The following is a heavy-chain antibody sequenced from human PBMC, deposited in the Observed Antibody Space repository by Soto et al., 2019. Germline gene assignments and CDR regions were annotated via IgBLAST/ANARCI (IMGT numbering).Heavy chain of an antibody. Sequence: PSETLSLTCAFYCGSFSGYFWSWIRQPPGKGLEWIGEINHSGSTSYNPSLQSRVTISVDTSKSQFFLKLTSVTAADTAVYCCARWVRGYIFDYWGQGALVTVSS. CDR1: CGSFSGYF. D-gene: IGHD3-10*01. J-gene: IGHJ4*02. V-gene: IGHV4-34*01. CDR3: ARWVRGYIFDY. CDR2: INHSGST.